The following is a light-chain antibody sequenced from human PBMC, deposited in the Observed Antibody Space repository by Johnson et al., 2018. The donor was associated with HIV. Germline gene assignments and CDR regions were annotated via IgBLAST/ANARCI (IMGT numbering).Light chain of an antibody. V-gene: IGLV1-51*02. Sequence: QSVLTQPPSVSAAPGQKVTISCSGSSSNIGNNYVSWYQQLPGTAPKLLIYENNKRPSGIPDRFSGSKSGTSATLGITGLQTGDEADYYCGTWDSSLSAYVFGNGTKVTGL. CDR3: GTWDSSLSAYV. J-gene: IGLJ1*01. CDR1: SSNIGNNY. CDR2: ENN.